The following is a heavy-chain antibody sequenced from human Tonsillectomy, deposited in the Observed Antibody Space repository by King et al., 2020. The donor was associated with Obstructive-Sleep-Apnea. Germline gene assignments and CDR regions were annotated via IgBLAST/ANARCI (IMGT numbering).Heavy chain of an antibody. CDR2: ITWNSGSI. CDR3: AKDLRHYYDSSGSDY. J-gene: IGHJ4*02. CDR1: GFTFDDYA. V-gene: IGHV3-9*01. D-gene: IGHD3-22*01. Sequence: VQLVESGGGLVQPGRSLRLSCAASGFTFDDYAMHWVRQAPGKGLEWGSGITWNSGSIGYADSLKGRFTITRDNAKNSLYLQMNSLRAEDTALYYCAKDLRHYYDSSGSDYWGQGTLVTVSS.